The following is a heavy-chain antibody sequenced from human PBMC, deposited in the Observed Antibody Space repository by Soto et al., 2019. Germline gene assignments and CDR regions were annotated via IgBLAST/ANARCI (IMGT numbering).Heavy chain of an antibody. D-gene: IGHD1-20*01. V-gene: IGHV3-74*01. J-gene: IGHJ6*02. CDR2: IHSDGSST. CDR3: ARETVSYSWNHGLMDG. Sequence: GGSLRLSCAASGFTFSYYWMHWVRQAPGQGLVWVSRIHSDGSSTTYADSVKGRFTISRDNAKNTLYLQMSSLGAGDTAVYYCARETVSYSWNHGLMDGWGQGTTVNLSS. CDR1: GFTFSYYW.